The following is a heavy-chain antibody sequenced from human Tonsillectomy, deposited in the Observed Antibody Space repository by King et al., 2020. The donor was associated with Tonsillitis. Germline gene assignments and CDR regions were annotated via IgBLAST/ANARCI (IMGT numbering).Heavy chain of an antibody. J-gene: IGHJ6*02. CDR3: SSPDVPAAHYFYGMDV. V-gene: IGHV3-73*02. CDR1: GFTFSGSA. Sequence: VQLVESGGGLVQPGGSLKLSCAASGFTFSGSAMHWVRQASGKGLEWVGRIRSKANSYATAYAASVKGRFTISRDDSKKTAYLQMNSQKTEEPAGYYCSSPDVPAAHYFYGMDVWGQGTTVTVSS. CDR2: IRSKANSYAT. D-gene: IGHD2-2*01.